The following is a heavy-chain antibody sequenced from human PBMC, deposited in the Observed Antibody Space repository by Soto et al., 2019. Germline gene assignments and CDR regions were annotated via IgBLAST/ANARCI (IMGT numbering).Heavy chain of an antibody. D-gene: IGHD5-12*01. CDR1: GGTFSSYT. Sequence: QVQLVQSGAEVKKPGSSVTVSCKASGGTFSSYTISWVRQAPGQGLEWMGGNIPIFGTANYAQKFQGRVTITADESTGAAYMELSSLRSEDTAVYYCARGNHRWLQLWYFDLWGRGTLVTVSS. V-gene: IGHV1-69*12. CDR3: ARGNHRWLQLWYFDL. J-gene: IGHJ2*01. CDR2: NIPIFGTA.